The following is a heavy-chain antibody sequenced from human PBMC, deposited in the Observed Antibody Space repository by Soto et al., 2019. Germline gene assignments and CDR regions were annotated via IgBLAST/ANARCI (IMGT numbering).Heavy chain of an antibody. Sequence: ASETLSLTCSVSGGSVSNKTYYWSWIRQPPGKRLERIGYVYYSGTTNYNPSLKSRVTISVDLSKNQFSLRLSSVTTADTALYYCARTTAVPNTLRSRYFFDYWGQGTLVTVSS. CDR3: ARTTAVPNTLRSRYFFDY. V-gene: IGHV4-61*01. D-gene: IGHD4-17*01. CDR2: VYYSGTT. J-gene: IGHJ4*02. CDR1: GGSVSNKTYY.